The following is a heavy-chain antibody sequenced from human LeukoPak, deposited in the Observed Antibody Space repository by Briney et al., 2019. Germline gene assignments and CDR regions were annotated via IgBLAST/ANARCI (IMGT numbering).Heavy chain of an antibody. CDR3: ARGTYSGGWFFGY. CDR2: INPNSGGT. D-gene: IGHD6-19*01. Sequence: GASVKVSCKASGYTFTGYYMHWVRQAPGQGLEWMGWINPNSGGTNYAQKFQGRVTMTRDTSISTAYMELSRLRSDDTAVYYCARGTYSGGWFFGYWGQGTLVTVSS. CDR1: GYTFTGYY. J-gene: IGHJ4*02. V-gene: IGHV1-2*02.